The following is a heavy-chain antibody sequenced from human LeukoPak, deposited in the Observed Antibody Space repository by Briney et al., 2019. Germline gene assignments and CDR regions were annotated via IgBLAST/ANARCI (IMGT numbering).Heavy chain of an antibody. Sequence: SETLSLTCTVSGGSISSYYWSWIRQPAGKGLEWIGRIYTSGSTNYNPSLKSRVTISVDKSKNQFSLKLSSVTAADTAVYYCARAKRCSGYYDYWGQGTLVTVSS. CDR3: ARAKRCSGYYDY. V-gene: IGHV4-4*07. D-gene: IGHD3-22*01. CDR2: IYTSGST. J-gene: IGHJ4*02. CDR1: GGSISSYY.